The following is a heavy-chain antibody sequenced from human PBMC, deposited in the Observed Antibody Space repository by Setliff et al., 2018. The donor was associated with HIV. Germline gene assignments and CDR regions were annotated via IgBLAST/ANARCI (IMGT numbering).Heavy chain of an antibody. V-gene: IGHV4-39*02. J-gene: IGHJ3*02. Sequence: SETLSLTCTVSGGSISNSNYFWGWIRQPPGKGLEWIGRIYSSGSTYYQPSLQGRVSMSIDSSKNHFSLSLRYVTAEDTAVYYCARSFSGRYFWSGYYTGPDPKGENAFDIWGQGTMVTVSS. CDR2: IYSSGST. CDR3: ARSFSGRYFWSGYYTGPDPKGENAFDI. D-gene: IGHD3-3*01. CDR1: GGSISNSNYF.